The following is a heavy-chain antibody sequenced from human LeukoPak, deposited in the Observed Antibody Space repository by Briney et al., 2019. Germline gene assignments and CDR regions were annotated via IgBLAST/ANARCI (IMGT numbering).Heavy chain of an antibody. CDR2: INPNSGGT. J-gene: IGHJ4*02. Sequence: GASVKVSCKASGYTFTGYYMHWVRQAPGQGLEWMGWINPNSGGTNYAQKFQGRVTMTRDMSTSTVYMELSSLRSEDTAVYYCATSDDSSGSHYWGQGTLVTVSS. D-gene: IGHD3-22*01. V-gene: IGHV1-2*02. CDR3: ATSDDSSGSHY. CDR1: GYTFTGYY.